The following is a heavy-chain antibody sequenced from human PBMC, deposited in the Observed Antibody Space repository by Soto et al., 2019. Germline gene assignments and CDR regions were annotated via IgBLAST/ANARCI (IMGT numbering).Heavy chain of an antibody. V-gene: IGHV4-39*01. CDR2: IYYSGST. CDR3: ARQDFWSGYYTSYGMDV. D-gene: IGHD3-3*01. Sequence: QLQLQESGPGLVKPSETLSLTCTVSGGSISSSSYYWGWIRQPPGKGLEWFGSIYYSGSTYYNPSLKSRVTISVDTSKNQFSLKLSSVTAADTAVYYCARQDFWSGYYTSYGMDVWGQGTTVTVSS. J-gene: IGHJ6*02. CDR1: GGSISSSSYY.